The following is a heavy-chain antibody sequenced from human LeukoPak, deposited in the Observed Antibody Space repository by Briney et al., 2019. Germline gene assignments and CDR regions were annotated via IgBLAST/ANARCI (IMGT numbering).Heavy chain of an antibody. V-gene: IGHV4-34*01. CDR3: ARRRGSGCDY. CDR2: INHSGST. D-gene: IGHD6-19*01. Sequence: SETLSLTCAVYGGSFSGYYWSWIRQPPGKGLEWIGEINHSGSTNYYPSLKSRVTISVDTSKNQFSLKLSSVTAADTSVYYCARRRGSGCDYWSQGTLVTVSS. CDR1: GGSFSGYY. J-gene: IGHJ4*02.